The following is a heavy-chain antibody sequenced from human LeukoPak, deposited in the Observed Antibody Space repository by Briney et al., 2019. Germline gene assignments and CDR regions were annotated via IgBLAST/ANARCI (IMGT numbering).Heavy chain of an antibody. D-gene: IGHD3-22*01. CDR1: GGTFSSYA. CDR2: IIPIFGTA. J-gene: IGHJ4*02. Sequence: SVKVSCKASGGTFSSYAISWVRQAPGQGLEWMGGIIPIFGTANYAQKFQGRVTVTADESTSTAYMELSSLRSEDTAVYYCARDRDSSGYYYNFDYWGQGTLVTVSS. V-gene: IGHV1-69*01. CDR3: ARDRDSSGYYYNFDY.